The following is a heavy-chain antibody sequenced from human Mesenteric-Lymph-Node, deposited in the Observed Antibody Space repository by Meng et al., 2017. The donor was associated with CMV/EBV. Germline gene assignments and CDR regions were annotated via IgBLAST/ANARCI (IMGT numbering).Heavy chain of an antibody. CDR3: AKDSGVETYYLDY. CDR2: IVYDGSNG. J-gene: IGHJ4*02. V-gene: IGHV3-30*02. CDR1: GFSFSSNN. D-gene: IGHD3-3*01. Sequence: GGSLRLSCAASGFSFSSNNMHWVRQAPGKGLEWVAFIVYDGSNGYSVESVKGRFTISRDNSKNTLYLQMNNLRPEDTALYFCAKDSGVETYYLDYWGQGTLVTDSS.